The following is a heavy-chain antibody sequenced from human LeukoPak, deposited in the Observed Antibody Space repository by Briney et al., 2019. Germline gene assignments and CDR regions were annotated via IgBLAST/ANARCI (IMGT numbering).Heavy chain of an antibody. CDR1: GYTFTSYG. CDR2: IIPIFGTA. D-gene: IGHD5-18*01. CDR3: ARDGGYSYGYGV. V-gene: IGHV1-69*13. Sequence: GASVKVSCKTSGYTFTSYGIGWVRQAPGQGLEWMGGIIPIFGTANYAQKFQGRVTITADESTSTAYMELSSLRSEDTAVYYCARDGGYSYGYGVWGQGTLVTVSS. J-gene: IGHJ4*02.